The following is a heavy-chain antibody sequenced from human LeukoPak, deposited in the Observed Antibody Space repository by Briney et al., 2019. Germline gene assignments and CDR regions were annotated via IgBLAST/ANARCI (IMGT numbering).Heavy chain of an antibody. J-gene: IGHJ4*02. CDR3: AKGRGYCTGGSCYSDY. CDR1: GFTFSNYA. D-gene: IGHD2-15*01. Sequence: GGSLRLSCTASGFTFSNYAMSWVRQAPGKGLEWVSTISGSDGSTYYADSVKGRFTISRDNSKNTLYLQMNSLRVEDTAIYYCAKGRGYCTGGSCYSDYWGQGTLVTVSP. V-gene: IGHV3-23*01. CDR2: ISGSDGST.